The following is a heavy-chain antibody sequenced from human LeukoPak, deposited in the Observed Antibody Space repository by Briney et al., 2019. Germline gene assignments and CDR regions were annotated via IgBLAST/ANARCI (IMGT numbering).Heavy chain of an antibody. Sequence: NASETLSLTCTVSGGSISGSSYYWGWIRQPPGKGLEWIGSIYYSGSTYYNPSLKSRVTISVDRSKNQFSLKLSSVTAADTAVYYCAGLVASSSWWDYWGQGTLVTVSS. J-gene: IGHJ4*02. CDR3: AGLVASSSWWDY. D-gene: IGHD6-13*01. CDR1: GGSISGSSYY. V-gene: IGHV4-39*01. CDR2: IYYSGST.